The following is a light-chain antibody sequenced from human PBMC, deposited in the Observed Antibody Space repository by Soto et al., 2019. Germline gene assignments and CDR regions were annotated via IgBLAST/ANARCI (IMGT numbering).Light chain of an antibody. CDR2: GAS. Sequence: EIGMTHSQATRSVSPGERATLSGSGRQSVSSNLAWYQQKPGQAPRLLIYGASTRATGIPDRFSGSGSGTDFTLTISRLQSEDFAVYYCQQYSSSPWAFGQGTKVDIK. CDR3: QQYSSSPWA. J-gene: IGKJ1*01. CDR1: QSVSSN. V-gene: IGKV3-15*01.